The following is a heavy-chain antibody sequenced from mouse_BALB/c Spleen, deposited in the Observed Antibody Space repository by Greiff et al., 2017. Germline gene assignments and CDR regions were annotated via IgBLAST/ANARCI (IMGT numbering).Heavy chain of an antibody. J-gene: IGHJ2*01. CDR2: ISSGGGST. D-gene: IGHD1-1*01. CDR1: GFAFSSYD. V-gene: IGHV5-12-1*01. Sequence: EVMLVESGGGLVKPGGSLKLSCAASGFAFSSYDMSWVRQTPEKRLEWVAYISSGGGSTYYPDTVKGRFPISRDNAKNTLYLQMSSLKSEVTAMYYCARELPRITTVGARDYFDYWGQGTTLTVSS. CDR3: ARELPRITTVGARDYFDY.